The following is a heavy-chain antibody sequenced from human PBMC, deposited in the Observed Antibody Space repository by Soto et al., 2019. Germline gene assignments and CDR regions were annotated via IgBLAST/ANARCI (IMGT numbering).Heavy chain of an antibody. CDR2: IIPHSGET. V-gene: IGHV1-2*02. CDR3: ARDTDDFTNEAHDL. Sequence: QVQLVQSGAEVKRPGASVKVSCKASGYSFTVYYMHWVRQAPGQGLEWMGWIIPHSGETNYAQKFQARVTLTRDTSISTAYMQLSGLTSDDTAVYYCARDTDDFTNEAHDLWCQRTLVTVSS. D-gene: IGHD4-4*01. J-gene: IGHJ5*02. CDR1: GYSFTVYY.